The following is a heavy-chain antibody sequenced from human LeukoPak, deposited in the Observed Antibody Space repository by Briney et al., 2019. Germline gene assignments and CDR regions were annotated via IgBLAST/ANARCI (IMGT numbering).Heavy chain of an antibody. CDR3: ARQLPTAAADTGGYFDY. CDR2: IFYGEST. CDR1: AGSISTGDYY. V-gene: IGHV4-39*01. J-gene: IGHJ4*01. D-gene: IGHD6-25*01. Sequence: KPSETLSLTCSVSAGSISTGDYYWGWIRQAPGEGLEWIGCIFYGESTHYNPSLKSRATISVDTSKNQFSLKLTSVTAADAAIYYCARQLPTAAADTGGYFDYWGQGTVVTVSS.